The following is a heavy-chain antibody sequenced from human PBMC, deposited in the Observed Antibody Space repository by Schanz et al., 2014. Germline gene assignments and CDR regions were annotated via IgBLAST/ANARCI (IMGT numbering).Heavy chain of an antibody. Sequence: QGQLVRSGAEVKKPGASVKVSCKASGYTFTSYGITWVRQAPGQGPELMGWINAHTGNTQYAQKFQGRVNMTRDTVTTTVHLELTRLRTDDTAIYYCARVHIATYHYNSPGAFDIWGQGTRVTVSS. CDR2: INAHTGNT. J-gene: IGHJ3*02. CDR1: GYTFTSYG. V-gene: IGHV1-18*01. CDR3: ARVHIATYHYNSPGAFDI. D-gene: IGHD3-10*01.